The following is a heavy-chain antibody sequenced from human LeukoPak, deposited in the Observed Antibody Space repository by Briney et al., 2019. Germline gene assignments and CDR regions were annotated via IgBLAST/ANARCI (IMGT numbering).Heavy chain of an antibody. Sequence: SGTLSLTCTVSGGSISSGDYYWSWVRQPPGKGLEWIGYIYYSGSTYYNPSLKSRVTISVDTSKNQFTLKLSSVTAADTAVYYCASAYGDYINWFDPWGQGTLVTVSS. CDR1: GGSISSGDYY. V-gene: IGHV4-30-4*01. D-gene: IGHD4-17*01. CDR3: ASAYGDYINWFDP. CDR2: IYYSGST. J-gene: IGHJ5*02.